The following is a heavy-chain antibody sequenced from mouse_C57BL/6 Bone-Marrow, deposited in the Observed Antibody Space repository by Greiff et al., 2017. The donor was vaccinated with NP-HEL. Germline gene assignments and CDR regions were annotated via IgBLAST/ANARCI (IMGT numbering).Heavy chain of an antibody. CDR1: GYTFTDHI. J-gene: IGHJ2*01. D-gene: IGHD2-1*01. Sequence: QLQQSGAELAIPFSSFPLSFNSSGYTFTDHIMNWVKKRPGQGLEWIGRIYPVSGETNYNQQFMGKATFSVDRSSSTVYMVLNSLTSEDPAVYYCGRFYYGKRKGFDYWGQGTTLTVSS. V-gene: IGHV1-11*01. CDR3: GRFYYGKRKGFDY. CDR2: IYPVSGET.